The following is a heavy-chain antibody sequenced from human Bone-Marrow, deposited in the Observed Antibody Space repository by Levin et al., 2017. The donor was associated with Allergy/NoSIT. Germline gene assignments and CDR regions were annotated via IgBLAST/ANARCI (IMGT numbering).Heavy chain of an antibody. CDR1: GFTFSYYS. CDR3: AREDVVRGIRAFDI. V-gene: IGHV3-33*01. CDR2: IWNDGSNK. Sequence: AGGSLRLSCAASGFTFSYYSMHWVRQAPDKGLEWVAMIWNDGSNKYYADSVKGRFTISRDNSKNTSYVQMNSLRDEDTAVYYWAREDVVRGIRAFDIWGQGTMVTVSS. D-gene: IGHD2-21*01. J-gene: IGHJ3*02.